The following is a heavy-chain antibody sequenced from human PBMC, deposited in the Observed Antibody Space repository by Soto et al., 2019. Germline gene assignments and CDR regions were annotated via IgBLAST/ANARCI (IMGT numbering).Heavy chain of an antibody. CDR2: INPSGGST. CDR3: ARDLGSGPTKGSIFGVVGRPWKTNYSMDV. Sequence: GASVKVSCKASVYTFTSYYIHWVRQAPGQGLEWMGIINPSGGSTSYAQKFQGRVTMTRDTSTSTVYMELSSLRSEDTAVYYCARDLGSGPTKGSIFGVVGRPWKTNYSMDVWGQGTTVTVSS. D-gene: IGHD3-3*01. V-gene: IGHV1-46*01. CDR1: VYTFTSYY. J-gene: IGHJ6*02.